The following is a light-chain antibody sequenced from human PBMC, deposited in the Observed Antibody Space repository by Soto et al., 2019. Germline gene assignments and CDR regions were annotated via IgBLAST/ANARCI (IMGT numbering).Light chain of an antibody. CDR1: QTISSW. CDR2: KAS. Sequence: DIQMTQSPSTLSASVRDRVTITCRASQTISSWLAWFQQRPGKAPKLLIYKASTLKSGVPSRFSGSGSGTEFTLTISSLQSEDFAVYYCQQYNNWPPWTFGQGSKVDIK. J-gene: IGKJ1*01. CDR3: QQYNNWPPWT. V-gene: IGKV1-5*03.